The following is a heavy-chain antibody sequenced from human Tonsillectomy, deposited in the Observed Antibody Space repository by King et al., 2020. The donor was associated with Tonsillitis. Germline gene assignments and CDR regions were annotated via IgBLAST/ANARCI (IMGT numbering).Heavy chain of an antibody. Sequence: QLQESGPGVVKPSETLSLTCTVSGGSISSSDHYWAWIRQPPGKGLEWIGYMYYSGTVFYNPSLKSRITISGVTSQNRFSLKLSSVTAADTAVYFCARYVSGSFDYWGQGALVTVSS. D-gene: IGHD1-26*01. V-gene: IGHV4-39*01. J-gene: IGHJ4*02. CDR3: ARYVSGSFDY. CDR2: MYYSGTV. CDR1: GGSISSSDHY.